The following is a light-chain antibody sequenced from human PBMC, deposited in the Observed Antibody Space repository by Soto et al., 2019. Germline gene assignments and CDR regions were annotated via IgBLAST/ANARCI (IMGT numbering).Light chain of an antibody. CDR2: DAS. J-gene: IGKJ2*03. V-gene: IGKV1-5*01. CDR3: QQYVSYVNS. CDR1: QSISDW. Sequence: DIQMTQSPSTLPASVGDRVTITCRASQSISDWLAWYQQKPGKAPKLLIYDASRLESGAASRFSGSGSGTQFTLTISSLQPDDFATYYCQQYVSYVNSFGPGTKLEIK.